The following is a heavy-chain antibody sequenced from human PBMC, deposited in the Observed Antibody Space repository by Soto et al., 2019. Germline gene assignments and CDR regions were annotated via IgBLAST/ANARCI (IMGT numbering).Heavy chain of an antibody. CDR3: ARALHESSGFYFDY. J-gene: IGHJ4*02. V-gene: IGHV5-51*01. D-gene: IGHD3-22*01. Sequence: ESLKISCKGSGYTFSNYWIGWVRQMPGKGLEWMGIIYPGDSETKYSPSFQGQVTISADKSIGTAFLQWSSLKASDTAMYFCARALHESSGFYFDYWGQANLVTVSS. CDR2: IYPGDSET. CDR1: GYTFSNYW.